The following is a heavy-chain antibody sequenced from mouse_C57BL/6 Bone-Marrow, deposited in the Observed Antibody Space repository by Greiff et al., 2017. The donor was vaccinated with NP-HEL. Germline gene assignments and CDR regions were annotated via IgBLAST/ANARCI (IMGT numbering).Heavy chain of an antibody. J-gene: IGHJ3*01. CDR3: ATPGTWFAY. D-gene: IGHD4-1*01. V-gene: IGHV2-4*01. Sequence: VKLMESGPGLVQPSQSLSITCTVSGFSLTSYGVHWVRQPPGKGLEWLGVIWSGGSTDYNAAFISRLSISKDNSKSQVFFKMNSLQADDTAIYYCATPGTWFAYWGQGTLVTVSA. CDR1: GFSLTSYG. CDR2: IWSGGST.